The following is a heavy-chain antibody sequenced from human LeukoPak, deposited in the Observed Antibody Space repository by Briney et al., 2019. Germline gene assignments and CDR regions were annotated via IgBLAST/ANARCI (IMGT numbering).Heavy chain of an antibody. CDR1: RESFSSHY. CDR2: ISHIGRT. CDR3: ASDLVTVTKGFDI. J-gene: IGHJ3*02. D-gene: IGHD4-17*01. V-gene: IGHV4-59*11. Sequence: SQTLSLTCAVSRESFSSHYWTWIRQSPGTGLDWIGYISHIGRTNYNPSLKSRVTISIDTSKNQVSLKLRSVTAADTAVFYCASDLVTVTKGFDIWGQGTMVTVSS.